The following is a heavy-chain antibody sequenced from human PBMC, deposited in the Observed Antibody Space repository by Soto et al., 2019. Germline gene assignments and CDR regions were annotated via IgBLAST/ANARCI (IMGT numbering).Heavy chain of an antibody. D-gene: IGHD6-19*01. J-gene: IGHJ5*02. CDR1: GGSISSFY. Sequence: SETLSLTCTVSGGSISSFYWSWIRQPPGKALQWIGFIYQSGVTSYNPSLASRVPISLDRSNNQCSLKLKSVTAADTAVYFCAGMPYTSGLRFDPWGPGTLVTVSS. CDR2: IYQSGVT. V-gene: IGHV4-59*04. CDR3: AGMPYTSGLRFDP.